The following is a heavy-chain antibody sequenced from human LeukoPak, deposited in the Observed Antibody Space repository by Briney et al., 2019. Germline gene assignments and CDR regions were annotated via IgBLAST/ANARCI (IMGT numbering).Heavy chain of an antibody. CDR3: ARENYYDSSGYSEGMDV. D-gene: IGHD3-22*01. CDR1: GGSMSNSY. Sequence: SETLSLTCTVSGGSMSNSYLTWVRQPAGKGLEWIGRMYVSGTTNYNPSLRSRVSMSIDSSNNQFSLRLGSVTAADTAVYYCARENYYDSSGYSEGMDVWAKGPRSPSP. V-gene: IGHV4-4*07. J-gene: IGHJ6*02. CDR2: MYVSGTT.